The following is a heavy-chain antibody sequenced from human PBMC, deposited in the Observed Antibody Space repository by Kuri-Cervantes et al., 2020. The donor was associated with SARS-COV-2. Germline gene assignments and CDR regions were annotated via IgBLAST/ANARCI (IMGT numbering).Heavy chain of an antibody. V-gene: IGHV4-39*07. CDR2: IYYSGST. D-gene: IGHD4-11*01. Sequence: GSLRLSCTVSGGSISSSSYYWGWICQPPGKGLEWIGSIYYSGSTYYNPSLKSRVTISVDTSKNQFSLKLSSVTAADTAVYYCASAYSNYAYFDYWGQGTLVTVSS. J-gene: IGHJ4*02. CDR1: GGSISSSSYY. CDR3: ASAYSNYAYFDY.